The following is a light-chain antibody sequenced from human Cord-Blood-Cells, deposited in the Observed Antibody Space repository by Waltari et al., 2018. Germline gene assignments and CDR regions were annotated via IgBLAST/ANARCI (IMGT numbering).Light chain of an antibody. Sequence: QSALTQPASVSGSPGQSITISCTGNSSDVGGYNYVSWYQQHPGKAPNLMIYYVSNRPSGVSNLFSGSKSGNTASLTISGLQAEDEADYYCSSYTSSSTRVVFGGGTKLTVL. J-gene: IGLJ2*01. CDR3: SSYTSSSTRVV. CDR2: YVS. CDR1: SSDVGGYNY. V-gene: IGLV2-14*01.